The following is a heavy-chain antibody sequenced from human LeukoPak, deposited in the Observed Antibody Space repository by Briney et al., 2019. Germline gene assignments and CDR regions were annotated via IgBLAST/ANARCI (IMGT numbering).Heavy chain of an antibody. CDR2: IYYSEST. V-gene: IGHV4-59*01. CDR1: GGFLISYY. D-gene: IGHD6-19*01. Sequence: PSETLSLTCAVSGGFLISYYGMCTREPPGMVLHRIGYIYYSESTNSNPSLKTPVTISVDTSKNQFSPQLSSVTAADTAVYYCARDPQYSSGDDAFDIWGQGTMVTVSS. CDR3: ARDPQYSSGDDAFDI. J-gene: IGHJ3*02.